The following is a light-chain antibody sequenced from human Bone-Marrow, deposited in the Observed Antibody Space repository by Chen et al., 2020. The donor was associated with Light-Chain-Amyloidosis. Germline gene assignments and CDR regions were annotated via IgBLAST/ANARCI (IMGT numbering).Light chain of an antibody. Sequence: SYALTQPPSASVSPGQTARITCSGDDLPTKYAYWYQQKPGQAPVLVIHRDTARPSGRSERFSGSSSGTTATLTISGVQAEDEADYHCQSADSSGTYEVIFGGGTKLTVL. J-gene: IGLJ2*01. V-gene: IGLV3-25*03. CDR3: QSADSSGTYEVI. CDR2: RDT. CDR1: DLPTKY.